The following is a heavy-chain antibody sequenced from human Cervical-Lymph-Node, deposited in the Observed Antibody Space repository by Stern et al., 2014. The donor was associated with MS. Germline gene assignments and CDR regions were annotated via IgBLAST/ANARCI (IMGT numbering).Heavy chain of an antibody. CDR1: GGTFSSYA. D-gene: IGHD6-13*01. V-gene: IGHV1-69*01. CDR3: VFAAAVHPTSDY. Sequence: QVQLVESGAEVKKPGSSVKVSCKASGGTFSSYAISWVRQAPGQGLEWMGGIIPIFGTANYAQKIQGRVTITADESTSTAYMELSSLRSEDTAVYYCVFAAAVHPTSDYWGQGTLVTVSS. CDR2: IIPIFGTA. J-gene: IGHJ4*02.